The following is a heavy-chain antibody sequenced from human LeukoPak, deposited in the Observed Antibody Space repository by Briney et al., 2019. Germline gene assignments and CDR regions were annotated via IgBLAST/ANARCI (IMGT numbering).Heavy chain of an antibody. CDR1: EFTFSNYW. CDR3: AGERPSSSWYDF. D-gene: IGHD6-13*01. J-gene: IGHJ5*01. V-gene: IGHV3-7*01. Sequence: GGSLRLSCAASEFTFSNYWMTWVRQAPGRGLEWVANIKQDGSETYYVDSVRGRFTISRDIVKNLLYLQMNSLRAEDTAVYYCAGERPSSSWYDFWGQGTLVTVSS. CDR2: IKQDGSET.